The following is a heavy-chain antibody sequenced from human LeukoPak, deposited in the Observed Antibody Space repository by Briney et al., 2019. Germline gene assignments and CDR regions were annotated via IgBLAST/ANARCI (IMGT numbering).Heavy chain of an antibody. CDR2: ISYDGSNK. J-gene: IGHJ5*02. V-gene: IGHV3-30*04. Sequence: PGGSLRLSCAASGFTFSSYAMHWVRQAPGKGLEWVAVISYDGSNKYYAESVKGRFTVSRDNSKNTLSLQMNSPRAEDTAVYYCARELGGYFDWLQYNWFDPWGQGTLVTVSS. CDR1: GFTFSSYA. D-gene: IGHD3-9*01. CDR3: ARELGGYFDWLQYNWFDP.